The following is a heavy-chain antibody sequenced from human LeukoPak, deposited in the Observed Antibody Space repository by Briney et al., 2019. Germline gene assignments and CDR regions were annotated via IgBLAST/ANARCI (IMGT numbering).Heavy chain of an antibody. CDR2: IRRKTDGETT. V-gene: IGHV3-15*01. Sequence: GESLRLSCAASGFTFSNVWMSWVRQVPGKGLEWVGRIRRKTDGETTDHAAPVKGRFTISRDDSKNTLYLQMNSLKTEDTAVYYCVADLVIKGYFDYWGQGALVTVSS. CDR1: GFTFSNVW. CDR3: VADLVIKGYFDY. J-gene: IGHJ4*02. D-gene: IGHD2-21*01.